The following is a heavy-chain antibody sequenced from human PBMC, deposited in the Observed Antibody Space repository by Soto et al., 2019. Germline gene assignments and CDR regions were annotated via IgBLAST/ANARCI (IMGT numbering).Heavy chain of an antibody. CDR2: ISGSGGST. CDR3: AKGLAVAGREGFDY. J-gene: IGHJ4*02. D-gene: IGHD6-19*01. V-gene: IGHV3-23*01. CDR1: GFTFSSYA. Sequence: EVQLLESGGGLVQPGGSLRLSCAASGFTFSSYAMSWVRQAPGKGLEWVSAISGSGGSTYYADSVKGRFTISRDNSKDSVYLQMNSLRAEDTAVYYWAKGLAVAGREGFDYWGQGTLVIVAS.